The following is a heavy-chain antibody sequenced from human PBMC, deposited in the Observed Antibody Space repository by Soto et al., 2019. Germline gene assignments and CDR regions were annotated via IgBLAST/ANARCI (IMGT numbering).Heavy chain of an antibody. CDR2: IYYSGST. CDR1: GGSISSYY. J-gene: IGHJ4*02. D-gene: IGHD3-10*01. V-gene: IGHV4-59*01. Sequence: SETLSLTCTVSGGSISSYYWSWIRQPPGKGLEWIGYIYYSGSTNYNPSLKSRVTISVDTSKNQFSLKLSSVTAADTAVYYCARDRGRRDYFDYWGQGTLVTVSS. CDR3: ARDRGRRDYFDY.